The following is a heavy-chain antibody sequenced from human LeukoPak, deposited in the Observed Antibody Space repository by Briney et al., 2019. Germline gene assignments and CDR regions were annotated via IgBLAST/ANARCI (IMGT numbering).Heavy chain of an antibody. V-gene: IGHV3-23*01. CDR1: GFTFSSYA. D-gene: IGHD1-26*01. J-gene: IGHJ4*02. CDR2: ISGSGGST. CDR3: AKDIFPYSGSYYNFDY. Sequence: PGGSLRLSCAASGFTFSSYAMSWVRQAPGKGLEWVSAISGSGGSTYYADSVKGRFTISRDNSKNTLYLQMNSLRAEDTAVYYCAKDIFPYSGSYYNFDYWGQGTLVTVSS.